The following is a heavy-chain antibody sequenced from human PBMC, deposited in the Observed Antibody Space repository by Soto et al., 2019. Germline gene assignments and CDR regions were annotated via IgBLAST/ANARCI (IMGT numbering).Heavy chain of an antibody. V-gene: IGHV4-31*03. CDR2: IYYSGST. CDR3: ARGHFSSYKVDY. D-gene: IGHD6-6*01. CDR1: VGSISSGGYY. J-gene: IGHJ4*02. Sequence: SETLSLTCTVSVGSISSGGYYWSWMRQHPGKGLEWIGYIYYSGSTYYDPSLKSRVTISVDTSKNQFSLKLSSVTAADTAVYYCARGHFSSYKVDYWGQGTLVNVSS.